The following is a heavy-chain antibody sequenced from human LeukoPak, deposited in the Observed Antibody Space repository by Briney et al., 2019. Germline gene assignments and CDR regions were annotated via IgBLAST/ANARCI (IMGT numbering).Heavy chain of an antibody. D-gene: IGHD6-6*01. CDR1: GNIFTGDY. CDR2: INPNSGGT. J-gene: IGHJ4*02. Sequence: EASVKVSCKASGNIFTGDYMHWVRQAPGQGLEWMGWINPNSGGTNFAQKFQGRVTMTRDTSITTAYMELSRLRSDDTAVYYCARAPRVLAARRPLDYWGQGTLVTASS. CDR3: ARAPRVLAARRPLDY. V-gene: IGHV1-2*02.